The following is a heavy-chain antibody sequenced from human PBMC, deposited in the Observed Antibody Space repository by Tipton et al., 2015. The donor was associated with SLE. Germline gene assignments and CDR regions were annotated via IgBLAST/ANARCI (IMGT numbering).Heavy chain of an antibody. D-gene: IGHD3-10*01. J-gene: IGHJ3*02. CDR2: IYYSGSP. CDR1: GGSISSYY. V-gene: IGHV4-59*01. CDR3: ARDTDHYYGSGSSRAFDI. Sequence: TLSLTCTVSGGSISSYYWSWIRPPPGKGLEWIGYIYYSGSPNYNPSLKSRVTISVDTSKNQFSLKLSSVTAADTAVYYCARDTDHYYGSGSSRAFDIWGQGTMVTVSS.